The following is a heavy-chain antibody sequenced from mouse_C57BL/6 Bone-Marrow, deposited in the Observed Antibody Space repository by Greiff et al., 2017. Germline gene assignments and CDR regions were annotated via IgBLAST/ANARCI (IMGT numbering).Heavy chain of an antibody. J-gene: IGHJ2*01. CDR3: ARGDYGSSYY. Sequence: EVQGVESGGGLVKPGGSLKLSCAASGFTFSSYTMSWVRQTPEKRLEWVATISGGGGNTYYPDSVKGRFTISRDNAKNTLYLQMSSLRSEDTALYYCARGDYGSSYYWGQGTTLTVSS. CDR2: ISGGGGNT. V-gene: IGHV5-9*01. D-gene: IGHD1-1*01. CDR1: GFTFSSYT.